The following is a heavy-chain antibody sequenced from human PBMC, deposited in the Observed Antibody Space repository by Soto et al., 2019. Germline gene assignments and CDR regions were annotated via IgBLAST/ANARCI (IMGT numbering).Heavy chain of an antibody. D-gene: IGHD3-22*01. J-gene: IGHJ4*02. V-gene: IGHV3-30-3*01. CDR2: ISHDGINK. CDR1: GLIFRICA. CDR3: VRDREYFYDGSGYYNFDY. Sequence: PGGAVRLSCAAYGLIFRICAIHWARQALGKGLEWGAVISHDGINKYYAESVMGRFTISRDNSKNTLDVQMNSLRDDDTAVYYFVRDREYFYDGSGYYNFDYWGQGTLVTVS.